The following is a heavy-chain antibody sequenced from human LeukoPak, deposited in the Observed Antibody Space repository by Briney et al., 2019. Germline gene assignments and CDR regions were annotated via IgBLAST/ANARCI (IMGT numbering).Heavy chain of an antibody. CDR3: ARNLVGVTSAFDI. CDR2: IIPIFGTA. CDR1: GGTFSSYA. V-gene: IGHV1-69*06. D-gene: IGHD4-17*01. J-gene: IGHJ3*02. Sequence: GASVKVSCKASGGTFSSYAISWVRQAPGQGLEWMGGIIPIFGTANYAQKFQGRVTITADKPTSTAYMELSSLRSEDTAVYYCARNLVGVTSAFDIWGQGTMVTVSS.